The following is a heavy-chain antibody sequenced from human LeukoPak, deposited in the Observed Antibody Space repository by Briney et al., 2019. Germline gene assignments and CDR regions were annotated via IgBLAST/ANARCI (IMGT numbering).Heavy chain of an antibody. CDR3: ARFYGGYYYYYMDV. CDR2: IYYSGST. V-gene: IGHV4-59*08. CDR1: GGSTSSYY. D-gene: IGHD4-17*01. Sequence: SETLSLTCTVSGGSTSSYYWSWIRQPPGKGLEWIGYIYYSGSTNYNPSLKSRVTISVDTSKNQFSLKLSSVTAADTAVYYCARFYGGYYYYYMDVWGKGTTVTVSS. J-gene: IGHJ6*03.